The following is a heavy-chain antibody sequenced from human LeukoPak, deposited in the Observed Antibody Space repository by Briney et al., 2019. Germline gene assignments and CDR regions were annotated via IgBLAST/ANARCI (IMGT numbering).Heavy chain of an antibody. CDR2: IQYDGSNK. CDR1: GFIFSSYG. Sequence: PGGSLRLSCAASGFIFSSYGMHWVRQVPGKGLEWVTFIQYDGSNKYYADSAKGRFTISRDNSKNTMYLQMNSLRAEDTAVYYCAKHEGAVAGTFWFDPWGQGTLVTVSS. D-gene: IGHD6-19*01. J-gene: IGHJ5*02. V-gene: IGHV3-30*02. CDR3: AKHEGAVAGTFWFDP.